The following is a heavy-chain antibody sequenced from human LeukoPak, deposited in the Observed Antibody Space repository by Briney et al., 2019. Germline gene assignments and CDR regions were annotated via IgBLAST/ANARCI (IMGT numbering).Heavy chain of an antibody. D-gene: IGHD3-22*01. V-gene: IGHV3-21*01. CDR1: GFTFSSYS. CDR3: ARDNYYDSSGYYPRHDY. Sequence: GGSLRLSCAVSGFTFSSYSMNWVRQAPGKGLEWVSSISSSSSYIYYADSVKGRSTISRDNAKNSLYLQMNSLRAEDTAVYYCARDNYYDSSGYYPRHDYWGQGTLVTVSS. J-gene: IGHJ4*02. CDR2: ISSSSSYI.